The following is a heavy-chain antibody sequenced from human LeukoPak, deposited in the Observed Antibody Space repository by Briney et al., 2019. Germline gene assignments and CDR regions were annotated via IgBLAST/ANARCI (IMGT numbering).Heavy chain of an antibody. CDR2: IYYSGST. CDR1: GGSISSYY. V-gene: IGHV4-59*01. Sequence: SETLSLTCTVSGGSISSYYWSWIRQPPGKGLEWIGYIYYSGSTNYNPSLKSRVTISVDTSKNLFSLKLSSVTAADTAVYYCARGRRPYYYGMDVWGQGTTVTVSS. J-gene: IGHJ6*02. CDR3: ARGRRPYYYGMDV.